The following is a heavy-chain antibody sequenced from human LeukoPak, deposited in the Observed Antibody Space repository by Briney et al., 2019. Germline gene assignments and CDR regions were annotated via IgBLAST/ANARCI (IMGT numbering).Heavy chain of an antibody. D-gene: IGHD1-1*01. V-gene: IGHV3-9*01. J-gene: IGHJ6*03. CDR1: GFTFSSYG. Sequence: PGRSLRLSCAASGFTFSSYGMHWVRQAPGKGLEWVSGISWNSGSIGYADSVKGRFTISRDNAKNSLYLQMNSLRAEDTALYYCAKGSTTGLYYYYYMDVWGKGTTVTVSS. CDR3: AKGSTTGLYYYYYMDV. CDR2: ISWNSGSI.